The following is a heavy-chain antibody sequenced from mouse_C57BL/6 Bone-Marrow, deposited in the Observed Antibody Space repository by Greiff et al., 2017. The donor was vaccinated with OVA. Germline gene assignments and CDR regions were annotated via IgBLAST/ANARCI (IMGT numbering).Heavy chain of an antibody. CDR3: VTTVVATEYFDV. CDR1: GYAFTNYL. D-gene: IGHD1-1*01. Sequence: QVQLQQSGAELVRPGTSVKVSCKASGYAFTNYLIEWVKQRPGQGLEWIGVINPGSGGTNYNEKFKGKATLTADKSSSTAYMQLSSLTSEDSAVYYCVTTVVATEYFDVWGTGTTVTVSS. CDR2: INPGSGGT. V-gene: IGHV1-54*01. J-gene: IGHJ1*03.